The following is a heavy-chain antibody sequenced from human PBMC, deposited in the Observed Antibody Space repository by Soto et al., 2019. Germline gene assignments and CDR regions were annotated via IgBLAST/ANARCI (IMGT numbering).Heavy chain of an antibody. J-gene: IGHJ3*01. Sequence: HLLESGGGLVQPGGSLRLSCAASGFTFSDYAMTWVRQAPGKGLEWVSGIIASGTYSKYADSVNGRFTISRDNAKNTLYLQMNGPRVEDTAVYFCAKDPNGDYIGAFDFWGQGTMVTVSS. V-gene: IGHV3-23*01. CDR2: IIASGTYS. CDR1: GFTFSDYA. D-gene: IGHD4-17*01. CDR3: AKDPNGDYIGAFDF.